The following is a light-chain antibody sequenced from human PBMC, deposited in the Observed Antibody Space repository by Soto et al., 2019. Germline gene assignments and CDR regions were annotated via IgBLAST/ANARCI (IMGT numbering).Light chain of an antibody. CDR2: KAS. V-gene: IGKV1-5*03. CDR3: QQYNSYSQT. Sequence: IQMTQSPSTLSASVGDRVTITCQASQTISNWLAWYQQKPGKAPKLLIYKASTLESGVPSRFSGSGSGTEFTPTISSLQPEDFATYYCQQYNSYSQTFGQGTKV. J-gene: IGKJ1*01. CDR1: QTISNW.